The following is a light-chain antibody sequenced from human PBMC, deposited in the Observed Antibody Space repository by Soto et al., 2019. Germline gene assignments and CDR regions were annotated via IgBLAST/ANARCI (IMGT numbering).Light chain of an antibody. J-gene: IGLJ1*01. V-gene: IGLV2-14*01. CDR2: DVS. Sequence: QSVLTQPASVSGSPGQSITISCTGTSSDVGCYNYVSWYQQHPGKAPKLMIYDVSSRPSGVSNRFSGSKSGNTASLTISGLQAEDEADYYCSSYSSSSTYVFGTGTKVTVL. CDR3: SSYSSSSTYV. CDR1: SSDVGCYNY.